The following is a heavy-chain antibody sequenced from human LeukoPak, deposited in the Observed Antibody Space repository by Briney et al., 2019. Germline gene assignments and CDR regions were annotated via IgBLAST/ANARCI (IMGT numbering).Heavy chain of an antibody. J-gene: IGHJ5*02. CDR2: IYYSGST. CDR1: GDSISSGDYY. D-gene: IGHD3-3*01. Sequence: SETLSLTCTVSGDSISSGDYYWSWIRQPPGKGLEWIGYIYYSGSTYYNPSLKSRVTISVDTSKNQFSLKLSSVTAADTAVYYCARGNPYYDFWSGYSNWFDPWGQGTLVTVSS. CDR3: ARGNPYYDFWSGYSNWFDP. V-gene: IGHV4-30-4*08.